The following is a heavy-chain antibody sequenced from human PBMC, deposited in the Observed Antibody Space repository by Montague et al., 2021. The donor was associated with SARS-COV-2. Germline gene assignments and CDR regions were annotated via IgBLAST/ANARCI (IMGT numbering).Heavy chain of an antibody. D-gene: IGHD3-3*01. Sequence: TLSLTCTVSGGSISSGGYYWSWIRQPPGKGLEWIGYIYSIGGPYYNPSLKGRVTISVDTSKNQFSLKLSSVTAADTAVYYCARVRGLTIFGVVGPFDYWGQGTLVTVSS. J-gene: IGHJ4*02. V-gene: IGHV4-31*03. CDR2: IYSIGGP. CDR1: GGSISSGGYY. CDR3: ARVRGLTIFGVVGPFDY.